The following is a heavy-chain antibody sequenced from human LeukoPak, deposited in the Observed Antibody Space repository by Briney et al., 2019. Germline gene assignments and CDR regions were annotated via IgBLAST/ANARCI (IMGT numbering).Heavy chain of an antibody. J-gene: IGHJ3*02. CDR3: ACLTTADAFDI. CDR2: IYDSGST. V-gene: IGHV4-59*01. CDR1: GGSISSFY. Sequence: SETLSLTCTVSGGSISSFYWSWIRQPPGKGLEWIGYIYDSGSTNYNPSLKSRVTISVDTSKNQFSLKLSSVTAADTAVYYCACLTTADAFDIWGQGTMVTVSS. D-gene: IGHD3-22*01.